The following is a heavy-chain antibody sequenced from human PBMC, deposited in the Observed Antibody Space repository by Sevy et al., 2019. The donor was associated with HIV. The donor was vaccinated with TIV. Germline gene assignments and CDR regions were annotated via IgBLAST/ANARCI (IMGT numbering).Heavy chain of an antibody. D-gene: IGHD3-16*01. CDR1: GFDFSDYY. Sequence: GGSLRLSRAASGFDFSDYYMNWIRQTPGKGLEWISYISVSSSAKYYTDSVKGRFAISRDNARNSLYLQMNSLRVEDTAVYFCVGRRYSPAYSWSYHFDYWGQGALVTVSS. CDR2: ISVSSSAK. V-gene: IGHV3-11*01. CDR3: VGRRYSPAYSWSYHFDY. J-gene: IGHJ4*02.